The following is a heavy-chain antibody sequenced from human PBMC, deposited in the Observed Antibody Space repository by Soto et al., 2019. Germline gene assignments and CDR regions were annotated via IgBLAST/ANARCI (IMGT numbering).Heavy chain of an antibody. CDR2: IRNKAAGYTT. V-gene: IGHV3-72*01. D-gene: IGHD2-2*02. CDR1: GFTFSDYY. Sequence: PGGSLRLSCEASGFTFSDYYMDWVRQAPGMGLEWVGRIRNKAAGYTTQYAASVKGRVIISRDDSENSLHLQMNSLITEDTAVYYCATVVYCFGSSCHMQSWGQGTLVTVS. CDR3: ATVVYCFGSSCHMQS. J-gene: IGHJ5*02.